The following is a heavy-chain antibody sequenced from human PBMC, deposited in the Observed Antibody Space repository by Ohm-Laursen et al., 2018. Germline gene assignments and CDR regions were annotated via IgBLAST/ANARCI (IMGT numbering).Heavy chain of an antibody. V-gene: IGHV3-48*01. CDR3: ASGSWNYYYYGMHV. J-gene: IGHJ6*02. CDR1: GFTFSSYS. Sequence: SLRLSCAASGFTFSSYSMNWVRQAPGKGLEWVSYISSSSSTIYYADSVKGRFTISRDNSKNTLYLQMNSLRAEDTAVYYCASGSWNYYYYGMHVWGQGTTVTVSS. D-gene: IGHD1-26*01. CDR2: ISSSSSTI.